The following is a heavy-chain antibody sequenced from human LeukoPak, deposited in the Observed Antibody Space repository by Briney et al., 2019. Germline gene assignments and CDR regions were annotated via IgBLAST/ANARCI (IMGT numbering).Heavy chain of an antibody. D-gene: IGHD1-26*01. CDR1: GFTVSSNY. J-gene: IGHJ4*02. CDR2: IYSGGST. Sequence: GGSLRLSCAASGFTVSSNYMSWVRQAPGKGLEWVSVIYSGGSTYYADSVKSRFTISRDNSKNTLYLQMNSLRAEDTAVYYCASRSGSFKDFDYWGQGILVTVSS. CDR3: ASRSGSFKDFDY. V-gene: IGHV3-66*01.